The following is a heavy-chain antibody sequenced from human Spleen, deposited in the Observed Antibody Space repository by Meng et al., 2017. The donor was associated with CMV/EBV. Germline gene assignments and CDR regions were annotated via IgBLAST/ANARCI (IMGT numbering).Heavy chain of an antibody. Sequence: GESLKISCAASGFTFSSYAMHWVRQAPGKGLEWVAVISYDGSNKYYADSVKGRFTISRDNSKNTLYLQMNSLRAEDTAVYYCAKEGIAARRTVYGMDVWGQGTTVTVSS. D-gene: IGHD6-13*01. CDR2: ISYDGSNK. J-gene: IGHJ6*02. CDR3: AKEGIAARRTVYGMDV. V-gene: IGHV3-30-3*01. CDR1: GFTFSSYA.